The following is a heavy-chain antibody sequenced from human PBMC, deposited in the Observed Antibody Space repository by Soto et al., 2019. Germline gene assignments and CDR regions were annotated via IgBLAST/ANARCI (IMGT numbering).Heavy chain of an antibody. CDR2: VYHIGTA. CDR1: VCAIISFDF. CDR3: ARDNSGYYWLEY. Sequence: PSGTLSLTCSFSVCAIISFDFCFWIRQTPGKGLEWIASVYHIGTAYYNPSLKSRVTVSVDTSKNEFSLNLSSVTAADAAVYYCARDNSGYYWLEYWGKGTMVNVSS. D-gene: IGHD3-22*01. J-gene: IGHJ4*02. V-gene: IGHV4-38-2*02.